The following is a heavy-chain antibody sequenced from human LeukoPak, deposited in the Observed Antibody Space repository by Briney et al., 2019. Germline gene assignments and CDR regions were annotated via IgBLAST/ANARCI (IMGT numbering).Heavy chain of an antibody. J-gene: IGHJ5*02. CDR1: GFTFSSYA. CDR3: ARDSGYCSGGSCRGWFDP. CDR2: ISYDGSNK. D-gene: IGHD2-15*01. V-gene: IGHV3-30-3*01. Sequence: PGRSLRLSCAASGFTFSSYAMHWVRQAPGKGLEWVAVISYDGSNKYYADSVKGRFTISRDNSKNTLYRQMNSLRAEDTAVYYCARDSGYCSGGSCRGWFDPWGQGSLVTVSS.